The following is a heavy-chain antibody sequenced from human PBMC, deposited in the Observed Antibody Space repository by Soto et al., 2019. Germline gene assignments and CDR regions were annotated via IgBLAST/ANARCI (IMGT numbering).Heavy chain of an antibody. J-gene: IGHJ4*02. Sequence: XXVKVSCKASGYAFTSYAMHWVRQAPGKRLEGXGWIKXGNGNTKYSQXXQGRVTITGETSESTAYMELSSMRYEDTAVYYCARDVSGYDYWGQGSLVTVSS. D-gene: IGHD5-12*01. CDR3: ARDVSGYDY. V-gene: IGHV1-3*01. CDR2: IKXGNGNT. CDR1: GYAFTSYA.